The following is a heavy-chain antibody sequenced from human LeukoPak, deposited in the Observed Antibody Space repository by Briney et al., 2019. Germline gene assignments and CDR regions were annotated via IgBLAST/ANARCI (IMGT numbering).Heavy chain of an antibody. V-gene: IGHV1-2*06. CDR1: GYTFTGYY. Sequence: ASVKVSCKASGYTFTGYYMHWVRQAPGQGLEWMGRINPNSGGTNYAQKFQGRVTMTGDTSISSGYMELSRLISDDTAVYYCAREKLRYFEKTGFDSWGQGTLVTVSS. CDR2: INPNSGGT. J-gene: IGHJ5*01. D-gene: IGHD3-9*01. CDR3: AREKLRYFEKTGFDS.